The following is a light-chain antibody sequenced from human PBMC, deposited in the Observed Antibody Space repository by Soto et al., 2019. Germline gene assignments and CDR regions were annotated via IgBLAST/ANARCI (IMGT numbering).Light chain of an antibody. CDR2: EVS. CDR3: SSYSSSITPVL. Sequence: QSVLTQPASVSGSPGQSITISCTGTTSDVGGYNYVSWYQQHPGKAPKLIIYEVSNRPSGVSNRFSGSKSGNTASLTISGLQAEDEADYYCSSYSSSITPVLFGGGTQLTVL. V-gene: IGLV2-14*01. CDR1: TSDVGGYNY. J-gene: IGLJ2*01.